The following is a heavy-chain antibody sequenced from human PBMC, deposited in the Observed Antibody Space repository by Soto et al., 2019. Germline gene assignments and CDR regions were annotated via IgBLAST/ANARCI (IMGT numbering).Heavy chain of an antibody. J-gene: IGHJ6*03. V-gene: IGHV4-34*01. CDR2: INHSGST. D-gene: IGHD6-19*01. CDR1: GGSFSGYY. CDR3: ARAVAGTGNYYYYYYMDV. Sequence: QVQLQQWGAGLLKPSETLSLACAVYGGSFSGYYWSWIRQPPGKGLEWIGEINHSGSTNYNPSLKSRVTISVDTSKNQFSLKLSSVTAADTAVYYCARAVAGTGNYYYYYYMDVWGKGTTVTVSS.